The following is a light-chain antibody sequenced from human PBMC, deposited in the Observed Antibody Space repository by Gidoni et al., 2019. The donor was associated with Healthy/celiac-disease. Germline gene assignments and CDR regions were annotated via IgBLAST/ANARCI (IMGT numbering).Light chain of an antibody. CDR2: DAS. V-gene: IGKV1-5*01. CDR1: QSISSW. Sequence: DIPLTQSPSTLSASVGDRVTITCRASQSISSWLAWYQQKPGKAPKLLIYDASSWESGVPSRFSGRGSGKEFTLTISSLQPDDFATYYCQQYNSYPYTFGQXTKLEIK. J-gene: IGKJ2*01. CDR3: QQYNSYPYT.